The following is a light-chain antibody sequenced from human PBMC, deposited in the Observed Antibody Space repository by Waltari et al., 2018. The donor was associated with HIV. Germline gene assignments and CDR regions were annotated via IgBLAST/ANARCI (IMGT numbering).Light chain of an antibody. CDR2: GTF. CDR1: QTVNSNY. CDR3: QQYGSS. J-gene: IGKJ4*01. V-gene: IGKV3-20*01. Sequence: EIVLTQSPGTLSLSPGDRGILSCRASQTVNSNYLAWYQQKPGQAPRLLIYGTFTRATGIPDRFSGSGSGTDFTLTISRLEPEDFAVYYCQQYGSSFGGGTKVEIK.